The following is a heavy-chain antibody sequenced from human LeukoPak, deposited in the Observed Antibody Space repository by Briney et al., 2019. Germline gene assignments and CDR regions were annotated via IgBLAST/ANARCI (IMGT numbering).Heavy chain of an antibody. CDR1: GFTVSSNY. CDR3: ARLKIPAGANPLDY. V-gene: IGHV3-53*04. Sequence: PGGSLRLSCAASGFTVSSNYMNWVRQAPGKGLEWVSIIYSGGDTYYADSVKGRFTISRHNSENTVYLQMNSLRAEDTAVYYCARLKIPAGANPLDYWGQGTLVTVSS. J-gene: IGHJ4*02. CDR2: IYSGGDT. D-gene: IGHD6-13*01.